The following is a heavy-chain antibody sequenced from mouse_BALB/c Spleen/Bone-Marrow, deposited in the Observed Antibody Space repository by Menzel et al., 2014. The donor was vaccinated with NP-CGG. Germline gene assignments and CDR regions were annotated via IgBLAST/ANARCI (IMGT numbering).Heavy chain of an antibody. CDR1: GYTFTDYT. CDR3: ARGRFAY. Sequence: EVQRVESGPELVKPGASVKISCKTSGYTFTDYTIHWVKQSPGKSLEWIGNINPNIGGTTYNQKFKGKATLTLDKSSRTAYMELRSLTSEDSAVYYCARGRFAYWDQGTLVTVSA. CDR2: INPNIGGT. V-gene: IGHV1-22*01. J-gene: IGHJ3*01.